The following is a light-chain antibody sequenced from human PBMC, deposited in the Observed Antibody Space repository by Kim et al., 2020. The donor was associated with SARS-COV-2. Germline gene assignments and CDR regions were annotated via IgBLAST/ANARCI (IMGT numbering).Light chain of an antibody. CDR3: QAFDGSLNNYV. V-gene: IGLV1-40*01. CDR1: NSNIGAGYD. CDR2: NG. Sequence: GQRVKISCTGSNSNIGAGYDVHWYQQLPGTAPKVLIYNGNRPSGVPDRFSDSKSGPSASLAITGLQGEDEAEYFCQAFDGSLNNYVFGTGTKVTVL. J-gene: IGLJ1*01.